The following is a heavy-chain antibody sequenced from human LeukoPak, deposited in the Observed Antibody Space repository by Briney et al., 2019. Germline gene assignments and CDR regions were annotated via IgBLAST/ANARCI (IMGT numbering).Heavy chain of an antibody. D-gene: IGHD3-16*02. CDR1: GGSISSSSYY. Sequence: SETLSLSCTVSGGSISSSSYYWGWIRQPPGKGLEWIGSIYYRGSTYYNPSLKRRVTISVDTSKNQFSLKLSSVTAADTAVYYCEGGRGVINYYYYGMDVWGQGTTVTVSS. J-gene: IGHJ6*02. V-gene: IGHV4-39*01. CDR3: EGGRGVINYYYYGMDV. CDR2: IYYRGST.